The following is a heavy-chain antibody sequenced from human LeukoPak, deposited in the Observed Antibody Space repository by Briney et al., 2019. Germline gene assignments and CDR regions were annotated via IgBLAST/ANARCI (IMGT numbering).Heavy chain of an antibody. J-gene: IGHJ4*02. V-gene: IGHV3-23*01. Sequence: PGGSLRLSCAASGFTFSSSWMTWVRQAPGKGLEWVSAITGSGGTTYYADSAKGRFTISRDNSKNTVYLQMNSLRAEDTAVYYCAKGPDKYGIKAYADFWGQGTLVTVSS. CDR1: GFTFSSSW. D-gene: IGHD2-8*01. CDR2: ITGSGGTT. CDR3: AKGPDKYGIKAYADF.